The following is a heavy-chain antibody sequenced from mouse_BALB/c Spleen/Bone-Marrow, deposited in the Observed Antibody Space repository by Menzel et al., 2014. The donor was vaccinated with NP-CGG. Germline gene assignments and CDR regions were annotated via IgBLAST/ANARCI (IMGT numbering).Heavy chain of an antibody. CDR1: GFDFSRFW. J-gene: IGHJ1*01. D-gene: IGHD1-1*01. CDR2: INPDSSTI. CDR3: ARRYGSSYRYWYFDV. Sequence: EVKLQESGGGLVQPGGSLKVSCAASGFDFSRFWMSWVRQAPGKGLEWIGEINPDSSTINYTPSLKDKFIISRDSAKNPLYLQMSKVRSEDTALYYCARRYGSSYRYWYFDVWGAGTTVTVSS. V-gene: IGHV4-1*02.